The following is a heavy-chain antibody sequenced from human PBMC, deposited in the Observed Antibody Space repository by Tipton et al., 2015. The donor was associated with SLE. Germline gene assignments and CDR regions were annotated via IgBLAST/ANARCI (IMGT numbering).Heavy chain of an antibody. CDR1: GGSISSGGYY. J-gene: IGHJ3*02. V-gene: IGHV4-31*03. Sequence: TLSLTCTVSGGSISSGGYYWSWIRQHPGKGLEWIGYIYYSGSTYYNPSLKSRVTISVDTSKNQFFLKLSSVTAADTAVYYCARAQRGPIRAFDIWGQGTMVTVSS. CDR2: IYYSGST. CDR3: ARAQRGPIRAFDI. D-gene: IGHD3/OR15-3a*01.